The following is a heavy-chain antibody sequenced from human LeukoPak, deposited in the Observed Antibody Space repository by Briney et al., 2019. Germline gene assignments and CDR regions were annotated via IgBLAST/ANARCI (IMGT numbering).Heavy chain of an antibody. CDR3: ARAEGSGSGAYTLDY. CDR2: IYSSGTT. CDR1: GGSTINYF. Sequence: KPSETLSLTCTVSGGSTINYFRSWIRQPAGKGLEWIGHIYSSGTTHYNPSLNNRVTISLDTSKSQSSLHLNSVTAADTAVYYCARAEGSGSGAYTLDYWGQGILVTVSS. V-gene: IGHV4-4*07. J-gene: IGHJ4*02. D-gene: IGHD3-10*01.